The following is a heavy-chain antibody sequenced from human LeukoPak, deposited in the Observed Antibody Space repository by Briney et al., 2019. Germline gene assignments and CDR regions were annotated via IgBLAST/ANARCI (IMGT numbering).Heavy chain of an antibody. CDR3: ASTTYCSSTSCSDY. J-gene: IGHJ4*02. V-gene: IGHV3-30*03. CDR2: ISYDGSNK. D-gene: IGHD2-2*01. CDR1: GFTFSSYG. Sequence: PGRSLRLSCAASGFTFSSYGMHWVRQAPGKGLEWVAVISYDGSNKYYADSVKGRFTISRDNSKNTLYLQMNSLRAEDTAVYYCASTTYCSSTSCSDYWGQGTLVTVSS.